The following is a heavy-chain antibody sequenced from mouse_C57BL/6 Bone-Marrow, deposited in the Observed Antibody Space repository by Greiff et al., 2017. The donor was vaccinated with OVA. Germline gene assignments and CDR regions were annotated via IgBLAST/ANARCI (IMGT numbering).Heavy chain of an antibody. CDR3: ARGFYYGSSWYFDV. CDR1: GYTFTSYW. CDR2: SDPSDSET. D-gene: IGHD1-1*01. V-gene: IGHV1-52*01. Sequence: QVQLQQPGAELVRPGSSVKLSCKASGYTFTSYWMHWVKQRPIQGLEWIGNSDPSDSETHYNQKFKDKATLTVDKSSSTAYMQLSSLTSEDSAVYYCARGFYYGSSWYFDVWGTGTTVTVSS. J-gene: IGHJ1*03.